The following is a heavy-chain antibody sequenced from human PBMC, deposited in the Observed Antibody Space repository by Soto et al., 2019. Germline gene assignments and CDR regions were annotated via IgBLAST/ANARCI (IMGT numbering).Heavy chain of an antibody. V-gene: IGHV4-39*01. D-gene: IGHD4-4*01. J-gene: IGHJ6*03. CDR1: GGSISNRSYD. CDR3: ARLEVTPIDYYYYMDV. Sequence: LFLTCTVSGGSISNRSYDCGGIRQPPRKGLEWIGSIYYSGSTYYNPSLKIRVTISVDTSKNQFSLKLSSVTAADTAVYYCARLEVTPIDYYYYMDVWGKGTTVTVSS. CDR2: IYYSGST.